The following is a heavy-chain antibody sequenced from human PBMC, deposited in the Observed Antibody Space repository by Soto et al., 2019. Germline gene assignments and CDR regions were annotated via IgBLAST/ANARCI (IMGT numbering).Heavy chain of an antibody. CDR3: ALTKDIVVVVAANAFDL. J-gene: IGHJ3*01. CDR1: GGSISSSSYY. D-gene: IGHD2-15*01. Sequence: QLQLQESGPGLVKPSETLSLTCTVSGGSISSSSYYWGWIRQPPGKGLEWIGSIYYSGSTYYNPSLKSRVTISVDTSKNQFSLKLSSVTAADTAVYYCALTKDIVVVVAANAFDLWGQGTMVTVSS. V-gene: IGHV4-39*01. CDR2: IYYSGST.